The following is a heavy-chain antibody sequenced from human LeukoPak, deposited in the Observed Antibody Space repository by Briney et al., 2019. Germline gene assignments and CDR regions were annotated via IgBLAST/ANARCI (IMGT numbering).Heavy chain of an antibody. D-gene: IGHD3-10*01. V-gene: IGHV3-74*03. Sequence: GGPLGSSVEAPGFTFTSYNMHWVRQVSGKGRFWFSRITTGVSTTMYADSVKGRFTISRDNAKNTVHLQMSSLRAEDTAIYYCARGYYGDPVAFDYWGQGTLVTVSS. CDR2: ITTGVSTT. J-gene: IGHJ4*02. CDR1: GFTFTSYN. CDR3: ARGYYGDPVAFDY.